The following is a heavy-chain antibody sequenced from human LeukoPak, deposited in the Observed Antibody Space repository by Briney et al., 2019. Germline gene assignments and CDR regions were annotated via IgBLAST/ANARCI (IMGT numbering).Heavy chain of an antibody. J-gene: IGHJ5*02. V-gene: IGHV1-24*01. CDR1: GYTLTELS. D-gene: IGHD4-17*01. CDR2: FDPEDGET. Sequence: ASVKVSCKVSGYTLTELSMHWVRQAPGKGLEWMGGFDPEDGETIYAQKFQGRVTMTEDTSTDTAYMELSSLRSEDTAVYYCARDLRRDYGDYYWFDPWGQGTLVTVSS. CDR3: ARDLRRDYGDYYWFDP.